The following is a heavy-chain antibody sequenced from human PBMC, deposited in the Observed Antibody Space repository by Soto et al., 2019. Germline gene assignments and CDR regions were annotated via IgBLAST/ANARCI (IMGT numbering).Heavy chain of an antibody. CDR1: GITFSSYS. Sequence: DGSLRLSCAASGITFSSYSMNLVRRDPGRGLEWVSSISSISSYIYYAESVKGRFTISRDSAKNSLYLQMNSLRAEDTAVYYCAGQVATNAFEIWGQGTMVTVSS. V-gene: IGHV3-21*01. CDR3: AGQVATNAFEI. J-gene: IGHJ3*02. D-gene: IGHD5-12*01. CDR2: ISSISSYI.